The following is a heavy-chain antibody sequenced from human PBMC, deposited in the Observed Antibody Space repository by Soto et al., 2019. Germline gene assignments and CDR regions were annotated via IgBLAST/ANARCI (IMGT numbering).Heavy chain of an antibody. CDR3: AREMGRYYDSSGYHGAFAEYFQN. CDR1: GGTFSSYA. CDR2: IIPIFGTA. D-gene: IGHD3-22*01. Sequence: QVQLVQSGAEVKKPGSSVKVSCKASGGTFSSYAISWVRQAPGQGLEWMGGIIPIFGTANYAQKFQGRVTITADESTSKAYMELSSLRSEDTAVYYCAREMGRYYDSSGYHGAFAEYFQNWGQGTLVTVSS. V-gene: IGHV1-69*01. J-gene: IGHJ1*01.